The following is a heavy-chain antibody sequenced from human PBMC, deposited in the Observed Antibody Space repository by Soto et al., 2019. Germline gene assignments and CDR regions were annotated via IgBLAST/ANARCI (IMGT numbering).Heavy chain of an antibody. CDR2: INPNNGGT. J-gene: IGHJ6*02. CDR1: GYTFTAYY. V-gene: IGHV1-2*02. D-gene: IGHD1-1*01. CDR3: ARDLGSNNWNYYGMDV. Sequence: ASVKVSCKASGYTFTAYYMHWVRQAPGQGLEWMGWINPNNGGTNYAQNFQGRVTMTRGTSISTAYMELSRLRSDDTAVYYCARDLGSNNWNYYGMDVWGQGTTVTVSS.